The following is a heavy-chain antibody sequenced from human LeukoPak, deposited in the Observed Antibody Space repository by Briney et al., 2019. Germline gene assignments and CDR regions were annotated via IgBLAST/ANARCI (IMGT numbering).Heavy chain of an antibody. Sequence: PGGSLRLSCAASGFTFSDYYMSWIRQAPGKGLEWVSYISSSGSTIYYADPVKGRLTISRDNAKNSLYLQMNSLRAEDTAVYYCARDLGYDILTGYHIPYYFDYWGQGTLVTVSS. D-gene: IGHD3-9*01. V-gene: IGHV3-11*01. CDR3: ARDLGYDILTGYHIPYYFDY. J-gene: IGHJ4*02. CDR2: ISSSGSTI. CDR1: GFTFSDYY.